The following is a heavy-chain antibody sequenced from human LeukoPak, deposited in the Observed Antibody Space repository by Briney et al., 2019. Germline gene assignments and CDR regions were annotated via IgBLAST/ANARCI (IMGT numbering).Heavy chain of an antibody. CDR3: ARTINRDGYNALNY. CDR1: GYAFTGYY. D-gene: IGHD5-24*01. J-gene: IGHJ4*02. V-gene: IGHV1-2*02. CDR2: IDPNSGGT. Sequence: ASVKVSCKASGYAFTGYYMNWVRQAPGQGLEGMGGIDPNSGGTYYAQKFQGRVTMTRDTSISTAYMELSRVTSDDTAVYYCARTINRDGYNALNYWGQGTLVTVSS.